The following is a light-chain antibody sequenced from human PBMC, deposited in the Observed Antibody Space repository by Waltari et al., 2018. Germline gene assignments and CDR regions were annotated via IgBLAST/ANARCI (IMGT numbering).Light chain of an antibody. J-gene: IGKJ4*01. CDR1: QNIGTS. CDR2: AAS. CDR3: QQSYSTPRLT. V-gene: IGKV1-39*01. Sequence: DIQMTQPPSSVSASVGDRVTITCRASQNIGTSLNWYQQKPGKAPKLLVHAASSLYSGVPSRFSGSGSGTDFTLTISSLQPEDFTTYYCQQSYSTPRLTFGGGTKVDIK.